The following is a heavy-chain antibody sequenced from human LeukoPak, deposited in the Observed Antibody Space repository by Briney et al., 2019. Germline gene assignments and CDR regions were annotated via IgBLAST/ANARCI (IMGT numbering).Heavy chain of an antibody. CDR2: IIPIFGTA. V-gene: IGHV1-69*05. J-gene: IGHJ4*02. CDR1: AGTFSSYA. CDR3: AREIQGTPPYYFDY. Sequence: SVKVSCKASAGTFSSYAISWVRQAPGQGLEWMGRIIPIFGTANYAQKCQGRVTITTDESTSTAYMELSSLRSEDTAVYYCAREIQGTPPYYFDYWGQGTLVTVSS. D-gene: IGHD1-1*01.